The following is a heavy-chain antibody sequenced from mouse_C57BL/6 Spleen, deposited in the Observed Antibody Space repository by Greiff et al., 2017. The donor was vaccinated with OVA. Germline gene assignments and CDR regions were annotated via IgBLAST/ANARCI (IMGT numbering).Heavy chain of an antibody. CDR3: ARHEAGGCPYWDLDV. CDR1: GYTFTDYE. J-gene: IGHJ1*03. CDR2: IDPESGGT. Sequence: QVQLQQSGAELVKPGASVTLSCKASGYTFTDYEMHWVKQTPVHGLEWIGAIDPESGGTAYNQKFKDKAILTADKSSSTVYMELSSLTSEDSAVYFCARHEAGGCPYWDLDVWGKGTTVTVSS. V-gene: IGHV1-15*01.